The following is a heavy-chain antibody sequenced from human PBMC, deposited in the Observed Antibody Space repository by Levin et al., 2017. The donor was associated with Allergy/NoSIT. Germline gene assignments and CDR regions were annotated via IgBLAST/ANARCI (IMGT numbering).Heavy chain of an antibody. V-gene: IGHV3-15*01. CDR3: TTGVVNAIDSFDT. CDR2: FKSKTDGGTT. CDR1: GFTFSEAW. J-gene: IGHJ3*02. Sequence: GESLKISCAASGFTFSEAWMSWVRQGPGKGLEWVGRFKSKTDGGTTDYAAPVKGRFTISRDDSKNTLYLQMSRLKTEDTAVYYCTTGVVNAIDSFDTWGQGTMVTVSS. D-gene: IGHD2-21*01.